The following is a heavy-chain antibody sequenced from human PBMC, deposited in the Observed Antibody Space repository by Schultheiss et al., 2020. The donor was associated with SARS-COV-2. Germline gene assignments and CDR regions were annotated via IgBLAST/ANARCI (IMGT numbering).Heavy chain of an antibody. CDR3: ARAPIPYSNYYMDV. J-gene: IGHJ6*03. Sequence: SETLSLTCAVYDGSFNDYHWTWIRQPPGKGLEWIGYIYYSGSTNYNPSLKSRVTISVDTSKNQFSLKLSSVTAADPAVYYCARAPIPYSNYYMDVWGKGTTVTVSS. CDR1: DGSFNDYH. V-gene: IGHV4-59*01. CDR2: IYYSGST. D-gene: IGHD4-11*01.